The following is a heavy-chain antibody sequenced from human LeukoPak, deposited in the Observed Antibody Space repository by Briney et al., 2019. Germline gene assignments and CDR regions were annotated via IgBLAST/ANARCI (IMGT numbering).Heavy chain of an antibody. CDR1: GYTFTNYY. CDR3: ARGSLPVEMTTMGGFDP. D-gene: IGHD5-24*01. V-gene: IGHV1-46*01. CDR2: INSSGGST. Sequence: EASVKVSCKASGYTFTNYYIHWVRQAPGQGLEWMGIINSSGGSTSHAQKFQGRVTMTRDTSTSTVYMDLSSLRSEDTAVYYCARGSLPVEMTTMGGFDPWGQGTLVTVSS. J-gene: IGHJ5*02.